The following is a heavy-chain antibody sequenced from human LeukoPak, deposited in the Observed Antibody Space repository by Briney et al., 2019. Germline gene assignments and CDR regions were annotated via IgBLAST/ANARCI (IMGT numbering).Heavy chain of an antibody. D-gene: IGHD1-26*01. CDR3: ARPPIPHPDLLEYYFDY. J-gene: IGHJ4*02. CDR2: IYPGDSDT. Sequence: GESLKISCKGSGYSFTSYWIGWVRQMPGKGLEWMGIIYPGDSDTRYSPSFQGQVTISADKSISTAYLQWSSLKASDTAMYNCARPPIPHPDLLEYYFDYWGQGTLVTVSS. CDR1: GYSFTSYW. V-gene: IGHV5-51*01.